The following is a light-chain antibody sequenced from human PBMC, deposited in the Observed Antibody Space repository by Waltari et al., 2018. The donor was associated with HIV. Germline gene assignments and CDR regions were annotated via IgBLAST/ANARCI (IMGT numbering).Light chain of an antibody. CDR1: ISDVGFYNF. V-gene: IGLV2-14*01. J-gene: IGLJ1*01. Sequence: QSALTQPASVSGSPGQSITISCTGTISDVGFYNFVSWYPQHPGKAPNPVIYDATNRPSGVSNRFAGSKSGNTASLTISGLQAEDEADYYCTSYTTSSTPFYVFATGTKVTVL. CDR3: TSYTTSSTPFYV. CDR2: DAT.